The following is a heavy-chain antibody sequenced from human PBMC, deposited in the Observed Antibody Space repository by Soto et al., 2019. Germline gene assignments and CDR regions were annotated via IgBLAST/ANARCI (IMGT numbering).Heavy chain of an antibody. Sequence: QVQLVQSGAEVKKPGSSVKVSCKASGGTFSSYAISWVRQAPGQGLEWMGGIIPIFGTANYAQKFQGRVKITADESTSTAYMELSSLRSEDTAVYYCASPRYDFWSGYYTGRDYYYYGMDVWGQGTTVTVSS. CDR3: ASPRYDFWSGYYTGRDYYYYGMDV. CDR1: GGTFSSYA. D-gene: IGHD3-3*01. V-gene: IGHV1-69*01. J-gene: IGHJ6*02. CDR2: IIPIFGTA.